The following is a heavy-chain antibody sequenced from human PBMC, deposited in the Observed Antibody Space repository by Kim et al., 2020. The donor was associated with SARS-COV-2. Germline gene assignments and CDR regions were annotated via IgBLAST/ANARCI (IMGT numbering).Heavy chain of an antibody. CDR2: IWYDGSNK. CDR3: AKGTLKYYGPLGY. Sequence: GGSLRLSCAASGFTFSSYGMHWVRQAPGKGLEWVAVIWYDGSNKYYADSVKGRFTISRDNSKNTLYLQMNSLRAEDTAVYYCAKGTLKYYGPLGYWGQGTLVTVSS. J-gene: IGHJ4*02. CDR1: GFTFSSYG. V-gene: IGHV3-33*06. D-gene: IGHD3-10*01.